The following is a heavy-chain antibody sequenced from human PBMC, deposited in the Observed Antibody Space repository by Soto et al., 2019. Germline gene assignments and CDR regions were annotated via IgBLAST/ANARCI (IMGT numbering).Heavy chain of an antibody. Sequence: GGSLRLSCAASGFTFSSYGMHWVRQAPGKGLEWVAVISYDGSNKYYADSVKGRFTISRDNSKNTLYLQMNSLRAEDTAVYYCAKDVGIAARPYYFDYWGQGTLVTVSS. D-gene: IGHD6-6*01. J-gene: IGHJ4*02. CDR2: ISYDGSNK. V-gene: IGHV3-30*18. CDR1: GFTFSSYG. CDR3: AKDVGIAARPYYFDY.